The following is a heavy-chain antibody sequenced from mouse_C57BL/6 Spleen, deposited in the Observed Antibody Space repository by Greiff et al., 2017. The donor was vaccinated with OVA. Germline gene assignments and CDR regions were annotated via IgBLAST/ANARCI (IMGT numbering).Heavy chain of an antibody. CDR2: IYPGSGST. J-gene: IGHJ1*03. Sequence: VKLQESGAELVKPGASVKISCKASGYAFSSYWMNWVKQRPGQGLEWIGDIYPGSGSTNYNEKFKSKATLTVDTSSSTAYMQLSSLTSEDSAVYYCARSGYFDVWGTGTTVTVSS. CDR3: ARSGYFDV. CDR1: GYAFSSYW. V-gene: IGHV1-55*01.